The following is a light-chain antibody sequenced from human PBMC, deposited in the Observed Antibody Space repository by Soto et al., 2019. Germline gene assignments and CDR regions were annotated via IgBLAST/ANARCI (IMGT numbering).Light chain of an antibody. V-gene: IGKV1-33*01. J-gene: IGKJ5*01. CDR1: QNIKNY. CDR2: DAS. CDR3: QQYETIPT. Sequence: DIQMTQSPSSLSASVGDRVTITFQASQNIKNYLNWYQQKPGRAPKLLIYDASNLEAGVPSRLRGSGSGTDFTFTISRLKPEDIATYYCQQYETIPTFGQGTRLEIK.